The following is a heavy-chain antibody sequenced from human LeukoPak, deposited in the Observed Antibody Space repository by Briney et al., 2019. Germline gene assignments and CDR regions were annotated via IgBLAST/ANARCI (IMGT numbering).Heavy chain of an antibody. CDR3: ARDKVVGATYFDY. Sequence: GGSLRLSCAGSGFTFSSHWMSWVRQAPGKGPEWVANIKQDGGEKYYVDSVKGGFTISRDNAKNSLYLQMNSLRAEDTAVYYCARDKVVGATYFDYWGQGILVTVSS. D-gene: IGHD1-26*01. CDR2: IKQDGGEK. V-gene: IGHV3-7*01. CDR1: GFTFSSHW. J-gene: IGHJ4*02.